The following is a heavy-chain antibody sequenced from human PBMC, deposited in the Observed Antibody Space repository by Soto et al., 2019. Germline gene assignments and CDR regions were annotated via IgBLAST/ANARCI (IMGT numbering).Heavy chain of an antibody. J-gene: IGHJ4*02. V-gene: IGHV3-23*01. CDR1: GFTFSSYA. CDR3: APLGGFLEWLPPAFDY. CDR2: ISGSGGST. D-gene: IGHD3-3*01. Sequence: GGSLRLSCAASGFTFSSYAMSWVRQAPGKGLEWVSAISGSGGSTYYADSVKGRFTISRDNSKNTLYLQMNSLRAEDTAVYYCAPLGGFLEWLPPAFDYWGQGTLVTVPQ.